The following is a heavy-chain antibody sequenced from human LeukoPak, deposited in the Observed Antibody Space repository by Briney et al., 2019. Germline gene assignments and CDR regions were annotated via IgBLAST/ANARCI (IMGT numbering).Heavy chain of an antibody. Sequence: VGYLRLSCAGSGFTFTRYWMHWVHHGPGQGLVWVSRINIDGTNTNYAVSGKGRFTVSRDNAKNTLFLQLRSLRVEHTAVYYCARDSYELGATFDCWGQGCLVTVCS. J-gene: IGHJ4*02. V-gene: IGHV3-74*01. CDR1: GFTFTRYW. D-gene: IGHD1-26*01. CDR2: INIDGTNT. CDR3: ARDSYELGATFDC.